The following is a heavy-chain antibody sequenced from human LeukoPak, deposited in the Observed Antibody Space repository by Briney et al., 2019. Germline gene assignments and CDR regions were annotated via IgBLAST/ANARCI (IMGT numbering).Heavy chain of an antibody. CDR3: ARETYSLYYYYYYMDV. J-gene: IGHJ6*03. CDR2: MRDDEGNK. Sequence: GGSLRLSCAASGFTFSNYGMHWVRQAPGKGLEWVAFMRDDEGNKYFADSVKGRFTISRDNAKNSLYLQMNSLRAEDTAVYYCARETYSLYYYYYYMDVWGKGATVTVSS. V-gene: IGHV3-30*02. CDR1: GFTFSNYG. D-gene: IGHD2-15*01.